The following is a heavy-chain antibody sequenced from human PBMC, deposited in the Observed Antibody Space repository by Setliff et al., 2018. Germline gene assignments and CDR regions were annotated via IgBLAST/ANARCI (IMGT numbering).Heavy chain of an antibody. V-gene: IGHV4-38-2*01. CDR1: GYSISSGYN. CDR3: ARVARLVLSRNAFDI. J-gene: IGHJ3*02. CDR2: IYYSGST. Sequence: SETLSLTCAVSGYSISSGYNWGWIRQPPGKGLEWIGYIYYSGSTYYNPSPKSRVTVSVDTSKNQFSLKLSSVTAADTAVYYCARVARLVLSRNAFDIWGQGTMVTVSS. D-gene: IGHD2-2*01.